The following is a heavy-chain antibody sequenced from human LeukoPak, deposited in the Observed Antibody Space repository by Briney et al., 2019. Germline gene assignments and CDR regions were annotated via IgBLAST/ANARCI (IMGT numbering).Heavy chain of an antibody. CDR2: IKQDGSEK. V-gene: IGHV3-7*01. CDR3: ARDSDYDFWSPHGMDV. Sequence: PGGSLRLSCAASGFTFSSYWMSWVRQAPGKGLEWVANIKQDGSEKYYVDSAKGRFTISRDNAKNSLYLQMNSLGAEDTAVYYCARDSDYDFWSPHGMDVWGQGTTVTVSS. CDR1: GFTFSSYW. J-gene: IGHJ6*02. D-gene: IGHD3-3*01.